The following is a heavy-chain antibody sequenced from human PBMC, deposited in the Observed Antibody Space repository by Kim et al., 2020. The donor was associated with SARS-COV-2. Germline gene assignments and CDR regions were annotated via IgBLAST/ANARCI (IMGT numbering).Heavy chain of an antibody. CDR3: AKGPPLGDV. D-gene: IGHD7-27*01. J-gene: IGHJ6*03. CDR2: ISYDGRKR. CDR1: GLNFNTYG. V-gene: IGHV3-30*18. Sequence: GGSLRLSCAASGLNFNTYGMHWVRQTPGKGLEWVAVISYDGRKRYYGDSVKGRVIISRDNSKNSLYLQIRSLRPEDTALYYCAKGPPLGDVWGKGTTV.